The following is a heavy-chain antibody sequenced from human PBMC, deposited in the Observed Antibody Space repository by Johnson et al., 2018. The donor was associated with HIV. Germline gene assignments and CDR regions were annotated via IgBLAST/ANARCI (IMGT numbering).Heavy chain of an antibody. D-gene: IGHD3-10*01. CDR3: AKGISGYSDAFDI. Sequence: VQLVESGGGLVQPGGSLRLSCAASGFTFSNNAMSWVRQAPGKGLEWVAGISGTGDNTYYADSVKGRFTISRENSKNTVYLQLNSLTVEDTAVYYCAKGISGYSDAFDIWGQGTMVTVSS. V-gene: IGHV3-23*04. CDR2: ISGTGDNT. J-gene: IGHJ3*02. CDR1: GFTFSNNA.